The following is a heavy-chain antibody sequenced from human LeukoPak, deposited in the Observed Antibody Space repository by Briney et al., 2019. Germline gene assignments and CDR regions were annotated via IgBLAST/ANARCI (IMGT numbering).Heavy chain of an antibody. J-gene: IGHJ5*02. CDR3: AKDKYYGSGSRNWFDP. CDR2: IRYDGSNK. D-gene: IGHD3-10*01. CDR1: GFTFSSYG. Sequence: GGSLRLSCAASGFTFSSYGMHWVRQAPGKGLEWVAFIRYDGSNKYYADSVKGRFTISRDNSKNTLYLQMNSLGAEDTAVYYCAKDKYYGSGSRNWFDPWGQGTLVTVSS. V-gene: IGHV3-30*02.